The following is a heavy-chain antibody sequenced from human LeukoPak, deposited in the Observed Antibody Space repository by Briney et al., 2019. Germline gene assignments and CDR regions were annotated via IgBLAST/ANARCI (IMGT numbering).Heavy chain of an antibody. CDR1: GFTFSSYA. CDR3: AKGSYYDSSGSFYFDY. Sequence: GGSLRLSCAASGFTFSSYAMHWVRQAPGKGLEWVAVISYDGSNKYYADSVKGRFPISRDNSKNTLYVQVNSLGTEDTAAYYCAKGSYYDSSGSFYFDYWGQGTLVTVSS. D-gene: IGHD3-22*01. V-gene: IGHV3-30-3*01. CDR2: ISYDGSNK. J-gene: IGHJ4*02.